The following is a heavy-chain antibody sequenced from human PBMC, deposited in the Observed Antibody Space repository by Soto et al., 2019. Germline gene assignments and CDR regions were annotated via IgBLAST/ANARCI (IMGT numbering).Heavy chain of an antibody. Sequence: ASVKVSCKDSGGTFSSYAISWVRQAPGQGLEWMGGIIPIFGTANYAQKFQGRVTITADESTSTAYMELSSLRSEDTAVYYCATYYYGSGSYYRSYYYGIDVWGQGTTVTVSS. V-gene: IGHV1-69*01. CDR3: ATYYYGSGSYYRSYYYGIDV. J-gene: IGHJ6*02. CDR2: IIPIFGTA. D-gene: IGHD3-10*01. CDR1: GGTFSSYA.